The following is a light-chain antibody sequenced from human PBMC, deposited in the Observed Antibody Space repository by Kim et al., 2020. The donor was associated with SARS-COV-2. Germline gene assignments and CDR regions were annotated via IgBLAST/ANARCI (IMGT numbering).Light chain of an antibody. CDR3: HNYDKSPWT. J-gene: IGKJ1*01. V-gene: IGKV3-20*01. CDR2: DAS. CDR1: RSVGSNF. Sequence: EIVLTQSPGTLSLSPGERATLSCRASRSVGSNFLAWYQQKPGQAPRLLIYDASNRATGIPDRFSGSESGTDFTLTISRLEPEDFAVYYCHNYDKSPWTFGQGTKVDIK.